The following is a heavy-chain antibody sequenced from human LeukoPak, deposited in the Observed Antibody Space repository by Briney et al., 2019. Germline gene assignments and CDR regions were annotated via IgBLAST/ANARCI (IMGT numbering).Heavy chain of an antibody. CDR2: IWHDGSYE. J-gene: IGHJ4*02. Sequence: PGRSLRLSCAASGFTFSRYGMHGVRQAPGKGLEWVAVIWHDGSYEYYADSVEGRFTISRDSSKNTLYLQMNSLRAEDTAVYYCAKDGVGATSLDCWGQGTLVTVSS. D-gene: IGHD1-26*01. V-gene: IGHV3-33*06. CDR3: AKDGVGATSLDC. CDR1: GFTFSRYG.